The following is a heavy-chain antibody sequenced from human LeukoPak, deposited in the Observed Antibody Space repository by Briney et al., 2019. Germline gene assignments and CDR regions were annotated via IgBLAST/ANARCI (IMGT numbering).Heavy chain of an antibody. J-gene: IGHJ6*03. V-gene: IGHV4-31*03. CDR2: IYYSGST. CDR3: ARHTYGDYYMDV. CDR1: GGSISSGGYY. Sequence: SETLSLTCTVSGGSISSGGYYWSWIRQHPGKGLEWIGYIYYSGSTYYNPSLKSRVTISVDTSKNQFSLKLSSVTAADTAVYYCARHTYGDYYMDVWGKGTTVTVSS. D-gene: IGHD4-17*01.